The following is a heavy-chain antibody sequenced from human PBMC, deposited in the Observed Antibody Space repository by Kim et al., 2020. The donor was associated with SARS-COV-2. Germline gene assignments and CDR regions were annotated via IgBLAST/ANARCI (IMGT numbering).Heavy chain of an antibody. CDR1: GFTFSSYS. Sequence: GGSLRLSCAASGFTFSSYSMNWVRQAPGKGLEWVSSISSSSSYIYYADSVKGRFTISRDNAKNSLYLQMNSLRAEDTAVYYCARVSEYYDSSGARDYYYGMDVWGQGTTVTVSS. J-gene: IGHJ6*02. D-gene: IGHD3-22*01. V-gene: IGHV3-21*01. CDR2: ISSSSSYI. CDR3: ARVSEYYDSSGARDYYYGMDV.